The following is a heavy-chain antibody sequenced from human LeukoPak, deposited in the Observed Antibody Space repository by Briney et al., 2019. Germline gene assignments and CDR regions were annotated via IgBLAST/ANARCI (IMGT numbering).Heavy chain of an antibody. Sequence: GGSLRLSCAASGFTFSSYGMHWVRQAPGKGLEWVAVISYDGSNKYYADSVKGRFTISRDNSKNTLYLQMNSLRAEDTAVYYCARRNTAEDAFDIWGQGTMVTVSS. V-gene: IGHV3-30*03. CDR2: ISYDGSNK. J-gene: IGHJ3*02. CDR3: ARRNTAEDAFDI. D-gene: IGHD4-17*01. CDR1: GFTFSSYG.